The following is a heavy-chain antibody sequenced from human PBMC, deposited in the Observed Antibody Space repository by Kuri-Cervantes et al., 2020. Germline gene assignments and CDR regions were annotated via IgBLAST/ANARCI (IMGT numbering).Heavy chain of an antibody. CDR2: IFYSGST. CDR3: ATNRCSGTSCYEYNWFDP. CDR1: GGSISSYY. Sequence: SETLSLTCAVYGGSISSYYWSWIRQPPGKGLEWIGYIFYSGSTNYNPSLQSRVTISVDPSKNQFSLRLSSVTAADTAVYYCATNRCSGTSCYEYNWFDPWGQGTLVTVSS. D-gene: IGHD2-2*01. J-gene: IGHJ5*02. V-gene: IGHV4-59*01.